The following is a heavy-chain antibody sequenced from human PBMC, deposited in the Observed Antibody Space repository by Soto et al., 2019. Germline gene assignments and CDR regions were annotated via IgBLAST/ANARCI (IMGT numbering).Heavy chain of an antibody. CDR1: GYTFTSYG. J-gene: IGHJ5*02. CDR2: ISAYNGNT. V-gene: IGHV1-18*01. D-gene: IGHD3-22*01. Sequence: ASVKVSCKASGYTFTSYGISWVRQAPGQGLEWMGWISAYNGNTNYAQKLQGRVTMTTDTSTSTAYMELRSLRSDDTAVYYCARERYNYDSSGYLYPPGWFDPWGQGTLVTSPQ. CDR3: ARERYNYDSSGYLYPPGWFDP.